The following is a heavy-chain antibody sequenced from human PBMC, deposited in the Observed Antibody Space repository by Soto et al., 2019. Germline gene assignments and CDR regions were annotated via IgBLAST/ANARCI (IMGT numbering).Heavy chain of an antibody. CDR1: GLTFSNAW. J-gene: IGHJ4*02. V-gene: IGHV3-15*01. Sequence: GGSLRLSCAASGLTFSNAWMTWVRQAPGKGLEWVGRIKRKDDGGAADYAAPVKGRFTISRDDSESTLYLQMNSLKTEDTAVYYCAKTSGTAMYNWGQGTLVTVSS. CDR2: IKRKDDGGAA. D-gene: IGHD5-18*01. CDR3: AKTSGTAMYN.